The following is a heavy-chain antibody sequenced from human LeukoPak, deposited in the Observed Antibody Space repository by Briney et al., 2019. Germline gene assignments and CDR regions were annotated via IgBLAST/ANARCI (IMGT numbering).Heavy chain of an antibody. Sequence: SETLSLTCTVSGDSISSSSSYWGWIRQPPGEGLEWIGNIYHSGSTSYNPSFKSRVTISVDTSKNQFSLKLSSVTAADTAVYYCAREMYYFGSGSEEYYYYMDVWGKGTTVTVSS. CDR1: GDSISSSSSY. CDR2: IYHSGST. V-gene: IGHV4-39*07. J-gene: IGHJ6*03. D-gene: IGHD3-10*01. CDR3: AREMYYFGSGSEEYYYYMDV.